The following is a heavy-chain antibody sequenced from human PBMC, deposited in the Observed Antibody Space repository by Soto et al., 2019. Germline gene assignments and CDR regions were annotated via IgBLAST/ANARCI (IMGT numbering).Heavy chain of an antibody. CDR3: ARASVLDGGGVGYYYGMDV. J-gene: IGHJ6*02. CDR1: GGSISSYY. Sequence: SETLSLTCTVSGGSISSYYWSWIRQPPGKGLEWIGYIYYSGSTNYNPSLKSRVTISVDTSKNQFSLKLSSVTAADTAVYYCARASVLDGGGVGYYYGMDVWGQGTTVTVSS. CDR2: IYYSGST. V-gene: IGHV4-59*12. D-gene: IGHD3-16*01.